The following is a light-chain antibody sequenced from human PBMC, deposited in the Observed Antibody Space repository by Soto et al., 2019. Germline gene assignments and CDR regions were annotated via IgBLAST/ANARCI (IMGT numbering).Light chain of an antibody. CDR3: QQSYITPPIT. CDR2: AAS. J-gene: IGKJ5*01. CDR1: QSISSY. V-gene: IGKV1-39*01. Sequence: DIQVTQSPSSLSASVGDRVTITCRASQSISSYLNWYQQKPGKAPKLLIYAASSLQSGVPSRFSGSGSGTDFTLTISSLQPEDFATYYCQQSYITPPITFGQGTRLETK.